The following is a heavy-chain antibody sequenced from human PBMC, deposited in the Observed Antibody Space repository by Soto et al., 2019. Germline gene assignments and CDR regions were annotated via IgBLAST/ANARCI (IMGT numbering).Heavy chain of an antibody. CDR2: IYYTGST. J-gene: IGHJ4*02. CDR1: GGSISSYS. D-gene: IGHD4-17*01. CDR3: ARGGTYGDYFDY. Sequence: NPSETLSLTCTVSGGSISSYSWTWIRQSPGKGLEWIGYIYYTGSTKYSPSLKSRVTISLGTSRNQFSLNLSSVTAADAAVSFCARGGTYGDYFDYWGQGTLVTVSS. V-gene: IGHV4-59*01.